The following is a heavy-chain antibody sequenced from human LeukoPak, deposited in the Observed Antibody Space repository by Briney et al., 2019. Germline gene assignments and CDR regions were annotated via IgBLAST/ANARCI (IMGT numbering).Heavy chain of an antibody. D-gene: IGHD6-13*01. CDR2: ISAYNGNT. Sequence: ASVKVSCKASGYTFTSYAMHWVRQAPGQRLEWMGWISAYNGNTNYAQKLQGRVTMTTDTSTSTAYMELRSLRSDDTAVYYCAREYSSSWYVADYWGQGTLVTVSS. CDR1: GYTFTSYA. CDR3: AREYSSSWYVADY. J-gene: IGHJ4*02. V-gene: IGHV1-18*01.